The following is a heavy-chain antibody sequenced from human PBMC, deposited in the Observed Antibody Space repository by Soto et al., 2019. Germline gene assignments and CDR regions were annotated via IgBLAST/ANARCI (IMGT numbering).Heavy chain of an antibody. D-gene: IGHD3-16*01. V-gene: IGHV4-39*01. Sequence: SETLSLTCTVSGGSISSSVQYWGWIRQPPGKGLEWIGTIHYGGSTYYNPSLKSRVTISVDTSKNQFSLNLGSVTAADSAVYFCAGQLGYYDYWGKGTLVTVSS. J-gene: IGHJ4*02. CDR1: GGSISSSVQY. CDR3: AGQLGYYDY. CDR2: IHYGGST.